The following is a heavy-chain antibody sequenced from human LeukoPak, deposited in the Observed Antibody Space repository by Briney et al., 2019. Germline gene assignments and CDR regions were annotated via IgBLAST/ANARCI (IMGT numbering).Heavy chain of an antibody. CDR2: IYTSGST. V-gene: IGHV4-4*07. D-gene: IGHD3-10*01. CDR1: GGSISSYY. Sequence: SETLSLTCTVSGGSISSYYWSWIRQPAGKGLEWIGRIYTSGSTNYNPSLKSRVTMSVDTSKNQFSLKLSSVTAADTAVYYCARDGWFGEFTPLYYHGMDVWGQGTTVTVSS. J-gene: IGHJ6*02. CDR3: ARDGWFGEFTPLYYHGMDV.